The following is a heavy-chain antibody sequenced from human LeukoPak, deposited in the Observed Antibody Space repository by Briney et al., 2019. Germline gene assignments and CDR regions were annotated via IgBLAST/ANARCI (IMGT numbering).Heavy chain of an antibody. Sequence: GGSLRLSCAASGFIFSNYGMHWVRQAPGKGLEWVAFTRNDGSNQYYADSVRGRFTISRDNSKSTLYLQMNSLRAEDTAVYYCTKDIAFGRFDYWGQGTLVTVSS. CDR1: GFIFSNYG. J-gene: IGHJ4*02. CDR3: TKDIAFGRFDY. D-gene: IGHD3-10*01. CDR2: TRNDGSNQ. V-gene: IGHV3-30*02.